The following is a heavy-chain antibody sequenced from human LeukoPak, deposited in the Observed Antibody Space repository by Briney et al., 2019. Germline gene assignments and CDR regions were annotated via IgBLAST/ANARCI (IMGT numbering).Heavy chain of an antibody. Sequence: SVKVSCKASGGTFSSYTISWVRQAPGQGLEWMGRIIPILGIANYAQKFQGRVTITADKSTSTAYMELSSLRSEDTAVYYCARDSRYCSSTSCPLVDPWGRGTLVTVSS. CDR3: ARDSRYCSSTSCPLVDP. V-gene: IGHV1-69*04. J-gene: IGHJ5*02. CDR2: IIPILGIA. D-gene: IGHD2-2*01. CDR1: GGTFSSYT.